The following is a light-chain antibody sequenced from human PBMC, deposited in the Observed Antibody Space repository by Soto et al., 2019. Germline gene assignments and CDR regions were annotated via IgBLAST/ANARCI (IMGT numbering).Light chain of an antibody. V-gene: IGKV3-11*01. Sequence: ETVSTPAPETLASSPPESGIRWFGASQSVSTYLAWYQQKPGQAPRLLIYDASNRVTGIPARFRGSGSGTDFTLTISSLEPDDFAVYYCQQRSNWQITFGQGTRLEIK. CDR2: DAS. J-gene: IGKJ5*01. CDR1: QSVSTY. CDR3: QQRSNWQIT.